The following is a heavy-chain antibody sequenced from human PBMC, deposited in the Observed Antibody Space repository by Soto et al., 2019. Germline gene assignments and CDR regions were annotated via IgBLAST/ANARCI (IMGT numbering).Heavy chain of an antibody. J-gene: IGHJ6*02. V-gene: IGHV3-48*03. CDR1: GFTFSSYE. CDR3: ARTLIWGSYSRVYGMDV. D-gene: IGHD3-16*01. Sequence: EVQLVESGGGLVQPGGSLRLSCAASGFTFSSYEMNWVRQAPGKGLEWVSYISSSGSTIYYADSVKGRFTISRDNAKNSLYLQMNSLRAEDTAVYYCARTLIWGSYSRVYGMDVWGQGTTVTVSS. CDR2: ISSSGSTI.